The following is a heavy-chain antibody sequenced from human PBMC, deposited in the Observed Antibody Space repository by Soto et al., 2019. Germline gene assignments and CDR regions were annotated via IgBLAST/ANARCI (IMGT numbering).Heavy chain of an antibody. Sequence: QVQLVESGGGVVQPGTSLRLSCAASGFTFSNYCMQWVRQAPGKGLEWVAIIANDVSDQYYAESVKGRLTISRDNSRNTLYLEVNSLRVDDTAVYYCARSLGGSSYYVADYWGQGSLVTVSS. CDR1: GFTFSNYC. V-gene: IGHV3-30*03. J-gene: IGHJ4*02. CDR3: ARSLGGSSYYVADY. CDR2: IANDVSDQ. D-gene: IGHD3-16*01.